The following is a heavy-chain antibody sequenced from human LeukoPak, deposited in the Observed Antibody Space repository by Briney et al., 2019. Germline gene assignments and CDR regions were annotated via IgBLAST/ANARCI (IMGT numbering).Heavy chain of an antibody. J-gene: IGHJ4*02. Sequence: SETLSLTCTVSGYSISSGYYWGWIRQPPGKGLEWIGSIYHSGNTYYNPSLKSRVTISVDTSKNQFSLRLNSVTAADTAVYFCARGRYCSGGSCYFDYWGQGTLVTVSS. CDR1: GYSISSGYY. CDR2: IYHSGNT. CDR3: ARGRYCSGGSCYFDY. D-gene: IGHD2-15*01. V-gene: IGHV4-38-2*02.